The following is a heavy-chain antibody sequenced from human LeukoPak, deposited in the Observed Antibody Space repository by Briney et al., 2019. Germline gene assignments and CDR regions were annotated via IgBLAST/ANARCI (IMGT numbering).Heavy chain of an antibody. J-gene: IGHJ4*02. Sequence: GSLRLSCAASGFTFNSYAMNWVRQAPGKGLEWISAISASGASTFYADSVKGRFTISRDNAKNTVSLQLNSLRAEETAIYYCAKTYRDYFDYWGRGTLVTVS. CDR2: ISASGAST. D-gene: IGHD5-18*01. V-gene: IGHV3-23*01. CDR3: AKTYRDYFDY. CDR1: GFTFNSYA.